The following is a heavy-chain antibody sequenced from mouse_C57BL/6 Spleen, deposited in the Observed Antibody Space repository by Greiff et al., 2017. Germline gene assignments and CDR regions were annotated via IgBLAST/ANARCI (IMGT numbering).Heavy chain of an antibody. CDR2: ISDGGSYT. J-gene: IGHJ1*03. CDR3: EREGPLLLDFDV. D-gene: IGHD1-1*01. CDR1: GFTFSSYA. V-gene: IGHV5-4*01. Sequence: EVMLMESGGGLVKPGGSLKLSCAASGFTFSSYAMSWVRQTPEKRLEWVATISDGGSYTYYPDNVKGRFTIYRDNAKNNLYLQMSHLKSEDTAMXYCEREGPLLLDFDVWGTGTTVTVSS.